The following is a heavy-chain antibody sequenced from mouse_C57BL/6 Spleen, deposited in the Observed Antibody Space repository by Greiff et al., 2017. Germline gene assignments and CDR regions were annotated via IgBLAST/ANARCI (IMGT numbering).Heavy chain of an antibody. CDR2: ISSGGSTI. CDR1: GFTFSDYG. Sequence: DVHLVESGGGLVKPGGSLKLSCAASGFTFSDYGMHWVRQAPEKGLEWVAYISSGGSTIYYADTVKGRFTISRDNAKNTLFLQMTSLRSEDTAMXYCARVLAMDYWGQGTSVTVSS. J-gene: IGHJ4*01. CDR3: ARVLAMDY. V-gene: IGHV5-17*01.